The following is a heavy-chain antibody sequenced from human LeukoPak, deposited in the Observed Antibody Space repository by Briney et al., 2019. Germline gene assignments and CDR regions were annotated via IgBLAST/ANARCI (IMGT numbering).Heavy chain of an antibody. CDR2: ISAYNGNT. CDR1: GYTFTSYG. CDR3: ARGYSSGWSDY. Sequence: ASVTVSCTASGYTFTSYGISWVRQAPGQGLEWMGWISAYNGNTNYAQKFQGRVTMTTDTSTSTAHMELRSLRSDDTAVYYCARGYSSGWSDYWGQGTLVTVSS. J-gene: IGHJ4*02. D-gene: IGHD6-19*01. V-gene: IGHV1-18*01.